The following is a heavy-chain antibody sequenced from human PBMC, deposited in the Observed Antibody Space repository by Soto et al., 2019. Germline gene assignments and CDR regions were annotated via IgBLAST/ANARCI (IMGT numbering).Heavy chain of an antibody. CDR1: GYSITSGYY. V-gene: IGHV4-38-2*01. J-gene: IGHJ4*02. D-gene: IGHD5-12*01. CDR2: IYHSGST. CDR3: ARLPYSYSGYDETYFDY. Sequence: SETLSLTCAVSGYSITSGYYWGWIGQPPGKGLEWIGSIYHSGSTYYNPSLKSRVTISVDTPQKLFSLKLSSVTAADTAVYYCARLPYSYSGYDETYFDYWGQGTLVTVS.